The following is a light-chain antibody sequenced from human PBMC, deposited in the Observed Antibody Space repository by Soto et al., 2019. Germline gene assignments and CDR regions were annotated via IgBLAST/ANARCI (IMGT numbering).Light chain of an antibody. J-gene: IGKJ5*01. V-gene: IGKV3-11*01. CDR1: QTVSSY. CDR2: DAS. Sequence: EIVVTQSPAPLSLSPGERATLSCRSSQTVSSYLLWYQQKPGKAPRLLIYDASNRASGTPARLSGSGSETDFTLTISSLEPEDFAVYYCQHRMNWPLTFGQGTRLEIK. CDR3: QHRMNWPLT.